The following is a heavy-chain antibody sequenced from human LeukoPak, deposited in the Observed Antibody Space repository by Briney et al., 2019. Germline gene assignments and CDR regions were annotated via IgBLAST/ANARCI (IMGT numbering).Heavy chain of an antibody. J-gene: IGHJ3*02. Sequence: SETLSLTCTVSGGSISSYYWSWIRQPPGKGLEWIGYIYYSGSTNYNPSLKSRVTISVDTSKNQFSLKLSSVTAADTAVYYCARTPEVGAFDIWGQGTMVTVSS. V-gene: IGHV4-59*01. CDR3: ARTPEVGAFDI. CDR2: IYYSGST. CDR1: GGSISSYY. D-gene: IGHD2-2*01.